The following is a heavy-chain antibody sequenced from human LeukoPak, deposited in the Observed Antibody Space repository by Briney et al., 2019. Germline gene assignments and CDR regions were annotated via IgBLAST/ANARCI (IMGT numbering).Heavy chain of an antibody. J-gene: IGHJ4*02. CDR2: IRGGGNT. V-gene: IGHV3-23*01. D-gene: IGHD2-8*01. CDR1: GFTFSSYA. Sequence: GGSLRLSCAASGFTFSSYAMSWVRQAPGKGLECVSTIRGGGNTYLADSVKGRFTISRDNYKSTLYLQMSSLRAEDTAVYYCAKGRDSYAILDYWGQGTLVTVSS. CDR3: AKGRDSYAILDY.